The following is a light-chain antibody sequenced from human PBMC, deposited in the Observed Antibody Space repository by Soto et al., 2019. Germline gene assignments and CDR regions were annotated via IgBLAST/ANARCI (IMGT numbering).Light chain of an antibody. CDR1: QSVSSN. V-gene: IGKV3D-15*01. J-gene: IGKJ3*01. CDR3: QQYNNWPQT. Sequence: EIVLTQSPGTLSLSPGERATLSCRASQSVSSNFLAWYQQKPGQAPRLLIYGASNRATGIPDRFSGSGSGTEFTLTISSLQSEDFAVYYCQQYNNWPQTFGPGTKVDI. CDR2: GAS.